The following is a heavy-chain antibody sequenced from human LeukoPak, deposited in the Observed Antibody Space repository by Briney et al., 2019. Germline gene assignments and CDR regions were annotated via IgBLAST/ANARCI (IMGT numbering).Heavy chain of an antibody. J-gene: IGHJ3*02. CDR1: GFTFSSYA. Sequence: PGGSLRLSCAASGFTFSSYAMSWVRQAPGKGREWVSAISGSGGSTYYADSVKGRFTISRDNAKNSLYLQMNSLRAEDTAVYYCARDLHPRMGYGDYSHHDAFDIWGQGTMVTVSS. CDR2: ISGSGGST. V-gene: IGHV3-23*01. D-gene: IGHD4-17*01. CDR3: ARDLHPRMGYGDYSHHDAFDI.